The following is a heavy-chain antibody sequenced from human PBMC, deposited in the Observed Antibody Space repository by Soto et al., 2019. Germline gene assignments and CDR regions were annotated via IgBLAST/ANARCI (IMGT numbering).Heavy chain of an antibody. CDR1: GFTFSSYS. V-gene: IGHV3-48*02. J-gene: IGHJ4*02. D-gene: IGHD4-17*01. Sequence: EVQLVESGGGLVQPGGSLRLSCAASGFTFSSYSMNWVRQAPGKGLEWVSYISSSSSTIYYADSVKGRFTISRDNAKNSLYLQMNSLRDEDTAVYYCARMPQGYGDYVPQPDWGQGTLVTVSS. CDR2: ISSSSSTI. CDR3: ARMPQGYGDYVPQPD.